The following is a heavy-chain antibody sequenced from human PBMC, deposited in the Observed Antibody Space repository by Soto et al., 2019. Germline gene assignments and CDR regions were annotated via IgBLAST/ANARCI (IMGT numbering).Heavy chain of an antibody. V-gene: IGHV3-53*04. Sequence: EVQLVESGGGLVQPGGSLRLSCAASGFTVSSNYMSWVRQAPGKGLEWVSVIYSGGSTYYADSVKGRFTISRHNSKNTLYLQLNSLRAEDTSVYYCARDAVSGWFPYYYYGMNVWGQGTTVTVSS. CDR1: GFTVSSNY. J-gene: IGHJ6*02. CDR3: ARDAVSGWFPYYYYGMNV. CDR2: IYSGGST. D-gene: IGHD6-13*01.